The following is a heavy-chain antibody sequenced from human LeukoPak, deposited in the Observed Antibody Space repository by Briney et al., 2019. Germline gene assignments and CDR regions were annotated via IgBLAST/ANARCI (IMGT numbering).Heavy chain of an antibody. CDR3: ARDLRPSAVVTPGYVDAFDI. Sequence: PGGSLRLSCAASGFTFSSYWMNWVRHAPGKGLVWVSRIASDGSSTTYADSVKGRFSISRDNAKNTLYLQMNSLRAEDTAVYYCARDLRPSAVVTPGYVDAFDIWGQGTMVTVSS. J-gene: IGHJ3*02. D-gene: IGHD4-23*01. CDR1: GFTFSSYW. CDR2: IASDGSST. V-gene: IGHV3-74*01.